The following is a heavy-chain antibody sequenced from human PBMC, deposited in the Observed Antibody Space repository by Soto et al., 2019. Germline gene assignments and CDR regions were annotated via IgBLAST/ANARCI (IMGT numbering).Heavy chain of an antibody. CDR1: GYTFTSYG. CDR2: ISAYNGNT. J-gene: IGHJ6*02. V-gene: IGHV1-18*01. D-gene: IGHD2-2*01. Sequence: QVQLVQSGAEVKKPGASVKVSYKASGYTFTSYGISWVRQAPGQGLEWMGWISAYNGNTNYAQKLQGRVTMTTDTSTSTAYMELRSLRSDDTAVYYCARWYQLPRPYYYYGMDVWGQGTTVTVSS. CDR3: ARWYQLPRPYYYYGMDV.